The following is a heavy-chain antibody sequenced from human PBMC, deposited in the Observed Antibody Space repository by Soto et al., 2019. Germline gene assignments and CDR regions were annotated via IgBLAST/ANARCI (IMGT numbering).Heavy chain of an antibody. Sequence: EVQLEESGGGAVQLGESLRVTCVASGFTFRNQWMHWVRQVPGKGLVWVSRINGDGTRASYADFVKGRFTISRDNARNRIFLQLNRLTVEDAGVYHCARGGAAGRGDAIDIWGPGTTVAVSS. CDR2: INGDGTRA. CDR3: ARGGAAGRGDAIDI. CDR1: GFTFRNQW. V-gene: IGHV3-74*01. J-gene: IGHJ6*02. D-gene: IGHD3-10*01.